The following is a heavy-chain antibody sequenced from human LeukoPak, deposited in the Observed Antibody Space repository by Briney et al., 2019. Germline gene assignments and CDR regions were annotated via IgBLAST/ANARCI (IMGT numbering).Heavy chain of an antibody. V-gene: IGHV3-48*01. J-gene: IGHJ4*02. CDR1: GFTSSSYS. CDR2: ISSSSSTI. D-gene: IGHD3-3*01. CDR3: ARSHPYDFWSGSPSCDY. Sequence: GGSLRLSCAASGFTSSSYSMNWVRQAPGKGLEWVSYISSSSSTIYYADSVKGRFTISRDNAKNSLYLQMNSLRAEDTAVYYCARSHPYDFWSGSPSCDYWGQGTLVTVSS.